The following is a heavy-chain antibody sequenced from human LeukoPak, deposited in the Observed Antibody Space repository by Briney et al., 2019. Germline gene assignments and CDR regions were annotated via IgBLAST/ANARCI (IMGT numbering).Heavy chain of an antibody. D-gene: IGHD3-22*01. CDR1: GGSFSGYY. V-gene: IGHV4-34*01. J-gene: IGHJ3*02. CDR2: INHSGST. CDR3: ASVMIVPTDAFDI. Sequence: PSETLSLTCAVYGGSFSGYYWSWIRQPPGKGLEWIGEINHSGSTNYNPSLKSRVTISVDTSKNQFSLKLSSVTAADTAVYYCASVMIVPTDAFDIWGQGTMVTVSS.